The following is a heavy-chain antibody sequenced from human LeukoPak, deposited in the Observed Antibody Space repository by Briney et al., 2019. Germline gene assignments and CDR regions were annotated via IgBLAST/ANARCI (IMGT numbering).Heavy chain of an antibody. CDR3: ARASDSCSGGSCYPDAFDI. CDR1: GGSLSSYY. CDR2: IYTSEST. D-gene: IGHD2-15*01. V-gene: IGHV4-4*07. J-gene: IGHJ3*02. Sequence: SETLSLTCTVSGGSLSSYYWSWIRQPAGKGLEWIGRIYTSESTNYNPSLKSRVTMSVDTSKNQFSLKLTSVTAADTAVYYCARASDSCSGGSCYPDAFDIWGQRTMVTVSS.